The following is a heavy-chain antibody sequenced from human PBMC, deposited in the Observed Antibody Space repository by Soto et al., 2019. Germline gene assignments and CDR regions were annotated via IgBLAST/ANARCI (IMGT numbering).Heavy chain of an antibody. CDR3: ASGPYCTNGVCYKEGNWFDP. J-gene: IGHJ5*02. V-gene: IGHV1-2*02. CDR1: GYTFTGYH. CDR2: INPNSGGT. Sequence: ASVKVSCKASGYTFTGYHIHWVRQAPGQGLEWMGWINPNSGGTNYAQKFQGRVTMTRDTSISTAYMELSRLRSDDTAVYYCASGPYCTNGVCYKEGNWFDPWGQGTLVTVSS. D-gene: IGHD2-8*01.